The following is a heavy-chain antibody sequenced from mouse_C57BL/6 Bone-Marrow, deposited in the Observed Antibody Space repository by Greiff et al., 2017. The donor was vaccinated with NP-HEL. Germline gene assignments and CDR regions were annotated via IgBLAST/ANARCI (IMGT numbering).Heavy chain of an antibody. Sequence: QVQLQQPGAELVRPGTSVKLSCKASGYTFTSYWMHWVKQRPGQGLEWIGVIDPSDSYTNYNQKFKGKATLTVDTSSSTAYMQLSSLTSEDSAVYYCARKGNYYGSSYRWYFDVWGTGTTVTVSS. CDR2: IDPSDSYT. D-gene: IGHD1-1*01. CDR3: ARKGNYYGSSYRWYFDV. V-gene: IGHV1-59*01. J-gene: IGHJ1*03. CDR1: GYTFTSYW.